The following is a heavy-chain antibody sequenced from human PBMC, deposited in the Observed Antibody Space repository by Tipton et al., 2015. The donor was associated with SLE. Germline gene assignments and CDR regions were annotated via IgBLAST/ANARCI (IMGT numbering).Heavy chain of an antibody. CDR2: ISYDGRNK. D-gene: IGHD3-3*01. CDR1: GFTFSSYA. Sequence: QVQLVQSGGGVVQPGRSLRLSCAASGFTFSSYAMHWVRQAPGKGLEWVAVISYDGRNKHYADSVKGRFTISRDNSKNTLYLQMNSLRAEDTAVYYCARDSGEWLTFYYYYYMDVWGKGTTVTVSS. V-gene: IGHV3-30*04. J-gene: IGHJ6*03. CDR3: ARDSGEWLTFYYYYYMDV.